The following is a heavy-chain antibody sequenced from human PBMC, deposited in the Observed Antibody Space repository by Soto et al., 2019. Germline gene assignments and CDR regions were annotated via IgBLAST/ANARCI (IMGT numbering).Heavy chain of an antibody. CDR3: GTTFEY. V-gene: IGHV3-74*01. Sequence: GGSLRLSCAASGFTFSNYWVHWVRQVPGEGLVWVSTINNDGSRTWYADSVRGRIAMSRDNARNLVYLQMNSLRAEDTAVYYCGTTFEYWGQGALVTVSS. D-gene: IGHD1-26*01. CDR2: INNDGSRT. CDR1: GFTFSNYW. J-gene: IGHJ4*02.